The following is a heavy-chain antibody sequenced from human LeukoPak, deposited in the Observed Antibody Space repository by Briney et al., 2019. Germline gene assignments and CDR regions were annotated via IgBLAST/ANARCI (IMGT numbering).Heavy chain of an antibody. CDR1: GFTFSSYS. D-gene: IGHD4-17*01. J-gene: IGHJ4*02. V-gene: IGHV3-48*04. Sequence: PGGSLRLSCAASGFTFSSYSMNWVRQAPGKGLEWVSYISSSSSTIYYADSVKGRFTISRDNAKNSLYLQMNSLRAEDTAVYYCARNVLYFRAPTVLDYWGQGTLVTVSS. CDR2: ISSSSSTI. CDR3: ARNVLYFRAPTVLDY.